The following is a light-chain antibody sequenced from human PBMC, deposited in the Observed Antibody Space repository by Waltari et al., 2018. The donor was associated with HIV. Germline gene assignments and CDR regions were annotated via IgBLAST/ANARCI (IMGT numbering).Light chain of an antibody. Sequence: DIVLTQSPDTLFLPPGGSATLACKASHKIDTRYLAWDQHRNGQAPRLLIYGTNTRATGIPARFDGIGSGTDFALTITRLEPEDFAVYYCQQYGSSQYTFGQGTDLQIK. CDR1: HKIDTRY. J-gene: IGKJ2*01. V-gene: IGKV3-20*01. CDR2: GTN. CDR3: QQYGSSQYT.